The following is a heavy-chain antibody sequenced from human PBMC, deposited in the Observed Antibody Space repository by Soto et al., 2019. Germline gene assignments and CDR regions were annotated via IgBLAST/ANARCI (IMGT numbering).Heavy chain of an antibody. CDR3: AGTNRGGDCYYPHLYFDY. Sequence: QVQLQESGPGLVKPSQTLSLTCTVSGGSISSGDYYWSWIRQPPGKGLEWIGYIYYSGSTYYNPSLKSRVTISVDTSKNQFFLKLSFVAAADMAVYYCAGTNRGGDCYYPHLYFDYCVHGTLVTVSS. D-gene: IGHD2-21*02. CDR2: IYYSGST. J-gene: IGHJ4*01. CDR1: GGSISSGDYY. V-gene: IGHV4-30-4*01.